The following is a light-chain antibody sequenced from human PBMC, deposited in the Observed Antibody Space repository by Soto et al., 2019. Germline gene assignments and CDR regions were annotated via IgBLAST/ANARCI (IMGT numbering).Light chain of an antibody. CDR3: HQSYSSPRT. CDR1: QSVGSSY. Sequence: EIVLTQSPGTLSLSPGERATLSCRASQSVGSSYLAWYQQKPGQAPSLLIYGASTRATGIPDRFSGSGSGTDFTLTISSLQPEDSATYYCHQSYSSPRTFGQGTKVDIK. V-gene: IGKV3-20*01. J-gene: IGKJ1*01. CDR2: GAS.